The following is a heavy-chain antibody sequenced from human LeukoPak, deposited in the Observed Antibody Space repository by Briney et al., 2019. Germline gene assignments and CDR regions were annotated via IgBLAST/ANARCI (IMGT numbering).Heavy chain of an antibody. D-gene: IGHD2-2*01. CDR3: ARSALVVVPAALNWYFDL. CDR2: IYYSGST. V-gene: IGHV4-39*07. Sequence: SETLSLTCTVSGGSISSSSYYWGWIRQPPGKGLEWIGSIYYSGSTYYNPSLKSRVTISVDTSKNQFSLKLSSVTAADTAVYYCARSALVVVPAALNWYFDLWGRGTLVTVSS. CDR1: GGSISSSSYY. J-gene: IGHJ2*01.